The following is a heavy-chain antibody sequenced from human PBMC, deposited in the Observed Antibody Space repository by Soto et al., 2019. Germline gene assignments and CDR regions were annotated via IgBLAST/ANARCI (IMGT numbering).Heavy chain of an antibody. CDR2: TYYRSKWYN. CDR3: ARDPTYYDFWSGYPQNAFDI. CDR1: GDSVSSNSAA. D-gene: IGHD3-3*01. V-gene: IGHV6-1*01. Sequence: QVQLQQSGPGLVKPSQTLSLTCAISGDSVSSNSAAWNWIRQSPSRGLEWLGRTYYRSKWYNDYAVSVKSRITINPDTSKNQFSLQLNCVTPEDTAVYYCARDPTYYDFWSGYPQNAFDIWGQGTMVTVSS. J-gene: IGHJ3*02.